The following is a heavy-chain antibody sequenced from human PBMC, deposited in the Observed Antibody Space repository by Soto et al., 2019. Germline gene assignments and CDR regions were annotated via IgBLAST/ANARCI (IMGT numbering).Heavy chain of an antibody. Sequence: PGGSLRLSCTASGFTFGDYAMSWVRQAPGKGLEWVGFIRSKAYGGTTEYAASVKGRFTISRDDSKSIAYLQMNSLKTEDTAVYYCTRDGPAPIAAAGPLSPGCDVWGQGTTVTVSS. V-gene: IGHV3-49*04. CDR3: TRDGPAPIAAAGPLSPGCDV. CDR1: GFTFGDYA. CDR2: IRSKAYGGTT. J-gene: IGHJ6*02. D-gene: IGHD6-13*01.